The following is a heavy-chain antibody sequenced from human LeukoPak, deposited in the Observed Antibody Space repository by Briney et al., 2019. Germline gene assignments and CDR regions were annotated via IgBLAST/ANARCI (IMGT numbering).Heavy chain of an antibody. V-gene: IGHV3-64*01. CDR2: SSNEGDNA. Sequence: GGSLRISCAASAFTFTTYAMPWVRQAPGKGLEYVSSSSNEGDNAYYDNSVSGRFTISRDNSKNTLYLQLASLRAEDMAVYYCARVRSGYFRAPDFDYWGQGTLVTVSS. J-gene: IGHJ4*02. D-gene: IGHD3-22*01. CDR1: AFTFTTYA. CDR3: ARVRSGYFRAPDFDY.